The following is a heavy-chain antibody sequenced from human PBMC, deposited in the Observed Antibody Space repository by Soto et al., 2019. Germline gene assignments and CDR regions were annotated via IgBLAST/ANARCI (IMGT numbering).Heavy chain of an antibody. CDR3: ARASASLLRYFDWLLPLDY. CDR2: INAGNGNT. Sequence: GASVKVSCKASGYTFTSYAMHWVRQAPGQRLDWMGWINAGNGNTKYSQKFQGRVTITRDTSASTAYMELSSLRSEDTAVYYCARASASLLRYFDWLLPLDYWGQGTLVTVSS. CDR1: GYTFTSYA. D-gene: IGHD3-9*01. V-gene: IGHV1-3*01. J-gene: IGHJ4*02.